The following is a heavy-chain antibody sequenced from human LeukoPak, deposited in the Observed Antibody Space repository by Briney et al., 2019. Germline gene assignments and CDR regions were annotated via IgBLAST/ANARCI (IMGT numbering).Heavy chain of an antibody. CDR1: GGSFSGYY. Sequence: SETLSLTCADYGGSFSGYYWSRIRDPPGKGLEWIGEINHSGSTNYNPSLKSRVTISVDTSKNQFSLKLSSVTAADTAVYYCARGYSGYDYWGQGTLVTVSS. CDR3: ARGYSGYDY. CDR2: INHSGST. V-gene: IGHV4-34*01. J-gene: IGHJ4*02. D-gene: IGHD5-12*01.